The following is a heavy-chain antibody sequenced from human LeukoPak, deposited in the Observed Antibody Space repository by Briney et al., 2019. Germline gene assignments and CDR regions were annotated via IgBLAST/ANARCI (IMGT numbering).Heavy chain of an antibody. Sequence: GGSLRLSCAASGFTFSSYAMSWVRQAPGKGLEWVSAISGSGGSTYYADSVKGRFTISRDNSKNTLYLQMNSLRAEDTAVYYCARDDVGATNFDYWGQGTLVTVSS. D-gene: IGHD1-26*01. CDR1: GFTFSSYA. CDR3: ARDDVGATNFDY. CDR2: ISGSGGST. V-gene: IGHV3-23*01. J-gene: IGHJ4*02.